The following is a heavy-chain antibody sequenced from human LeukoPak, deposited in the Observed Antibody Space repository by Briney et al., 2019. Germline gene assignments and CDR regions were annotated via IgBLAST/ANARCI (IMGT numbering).Heavy chain of an antibody. J-gene: IGHJ4*02. CDR1: GFTFSSYW. CDR3: ARGRYGSGTSDY. D-gene: IGHD3-10*01. Sequence: GGSLRLSCAASGFTFSSYWMLWVRQAPGKGLVWVSRINSDGSSTSYADSVKGRFTISRDNAKNTLYLQMNSLRAEDTAVYYCARGRYGSGTSDYWGQGTLVTVSS. CDR2: INSDGSST. V-gene: IGHV3-74*01.